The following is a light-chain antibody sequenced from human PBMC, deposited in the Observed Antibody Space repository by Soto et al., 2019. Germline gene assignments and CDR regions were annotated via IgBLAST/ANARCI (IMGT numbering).Light chain of an antibody. CDR3: QQYATSPWT. Sequence: ETVLPQSPGTLSSPPGERATLSCMASQSVTNSYLAWFQQKPGQAPRLLIFGALIRATGIPDRFSGSGSGTDFTLTISRLEPEDFAVYYCQQYATSPWTVGQGTKVEVK. CDR1: QSVTNSY. J-gene: IGKJ1*01. CDR2: GAL. V-gene: IGKV3-20*01.